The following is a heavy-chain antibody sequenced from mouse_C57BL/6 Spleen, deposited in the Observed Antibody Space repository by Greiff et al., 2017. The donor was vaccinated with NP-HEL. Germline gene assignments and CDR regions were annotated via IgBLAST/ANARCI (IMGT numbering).Heavy chain of an antibody. Sequence: QVHVKQSGPELVKPGASVKISCKASGYAFSSSWMNWVKQRPGKGLEWIGRIYPGDGDTNYNGKFKGKATLTADKSSSTAYMQLSSLTSEDSAVYFCATTVGVLYYFDYWGQGTTLTVSS. J-gene: IGHJ2*01. CDR2: IYPGDGDT. D-gene: IGHD1-1*01. CDR3: ATTVGVLYYFDY. V-gene: IGHV1-82*01. CDR1: GYAFSSSW.